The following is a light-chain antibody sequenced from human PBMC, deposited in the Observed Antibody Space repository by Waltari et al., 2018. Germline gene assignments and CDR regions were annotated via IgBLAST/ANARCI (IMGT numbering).Light chain of an antibody. CDR2: KAS. V-gene: IGKV1-5*03. J-gene: IGKJ1*01. CDR1: QRISSW. CDR3: QQYNSYSPWT. Sequence: DIQMTQSPSTLSASVGDRVTITCRASQRISSWLAWYQQKPGKAPKLLSYKASSLESGVASRFSGSVSGTEFTLTISSLQPDDFATYYCQQYNSYSPWTFGQGTKVEIK.